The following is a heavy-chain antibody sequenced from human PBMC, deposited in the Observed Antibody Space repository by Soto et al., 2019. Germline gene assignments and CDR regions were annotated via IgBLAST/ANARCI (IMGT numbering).Heavy chain of an antibody. V-gene: IGHV1-18*01. J-gene: IGHJ6*02. CDR2: ISGYNGNT. CDR3: SRFIMVGGWFDPNYYHGVDV. D-gene: IGHD6-19*01. Sequence: QVQLVQSGAEVKKPGASVTVSCKTSGYTFSNYGINWVRQAPGQGLEWMGWISGYNGNTNYAQTVQGRVTMTTDTSTGTVYVELRSLKSDDTAIYYCSRFIMVGGWFDPNYYHGVDVWGQGTTVTVSS. CDR1: GYTFSNYG.